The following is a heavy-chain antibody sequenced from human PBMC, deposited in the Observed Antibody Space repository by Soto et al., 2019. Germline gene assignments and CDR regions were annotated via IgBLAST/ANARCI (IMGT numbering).Heavy chain of an antibody. D-gene: IGHD6-6*01. CDR1: SDSMNSGGYY. Sequence: SETLSLTCSVSSDSMNSGGYYWSWIRQHPGKGLEWIGYIYSNGDTYYNPSLKSRVTISVDTSKNQFSLDLTSVTAADTAVYYCARRGGSSSGYYYYAMDVWGQGTTVTVSS. J-gene: IGHJ6*02. CDR3: ARRGGSSSGYYYYAMDV. V-gene: IGHV4-31*03. CDR2: IYSNGDT.